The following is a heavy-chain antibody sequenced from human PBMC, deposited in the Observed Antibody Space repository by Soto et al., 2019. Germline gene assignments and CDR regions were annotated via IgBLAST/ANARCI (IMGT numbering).Heavy chain of an antibody. CDR2: ISYDGSNK. CDR1: GFTFSSYV. CDR3: ARDRNNFAGMYSSSYFDY. J-gene: IGHJ4*02. D-gene: IGHD6-6*01. V-gene: IGHV3-30-3*01. Sequence: GGSLRLSCAASGFTFSSYVLHWVRQAPGKGLEWVAVISYDGSNKYYADSVKGRFTISRDNSKNTLYLQMNNLRAEDTALYYCARDRNNFAGMYSSSYFDYWGQGTLVTVSS.